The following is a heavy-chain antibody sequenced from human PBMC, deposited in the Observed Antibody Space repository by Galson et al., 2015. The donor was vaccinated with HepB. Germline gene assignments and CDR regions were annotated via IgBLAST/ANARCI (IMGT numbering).Heavy chain of an antibody. J-gene: IGHJ4*02. D-gene: IGHD1-7*01. CDR3: ARHPGNYQRAHFDY. Sequence: QSGAEVKKPGESLKISCTGSGYTFPYYWVGWGRQMPGKGLEWMGIIYPSDSDTRYSPSFQGQVTISADKSINTAYLQWNTLKASDTAMYYCARHPGNYQRAHFDYWGQGTLVTVSS. CDR1: GYTFPYYW. V-gene: IGHV5-51*01. CDR2: IYPSDSDT.